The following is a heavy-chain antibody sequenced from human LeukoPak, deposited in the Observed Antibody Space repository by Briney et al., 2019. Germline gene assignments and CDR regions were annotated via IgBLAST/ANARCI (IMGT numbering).Heavy chain of an antibody. CDR2: IYHSGST. CDR3: ARGGYCSGGSCYWFDP. Sequence: SSETLSLTCAVSGGSISSGGYSWSWIRQPPGKGLEWIGYIYHSGSTYYNPSLKSRVTISVDRSKNQFSLKLSSVTAADTAVYYCARGGYCSGGSCYWFDPWGQGTLVTVSS. D-gene: IGHD2-15*01. J-gene: IGHJ5*02. V-gene: IGHV4-30-2*01. CDR1: GGSISSGGYS.